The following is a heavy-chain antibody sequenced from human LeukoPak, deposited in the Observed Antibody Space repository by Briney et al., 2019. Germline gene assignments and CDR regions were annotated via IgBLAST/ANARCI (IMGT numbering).Heavy chain of an antibody. J-gene: IGHJ3*02. CDR2: ISSSGSTI. CDR1: GFTFSSYE. CDR3: ASLPVRDDAFDI. D-gene: IGHD6-19*01. V-gene: IGHV3-48*03. Sequence: GGSLRLSCAASGFTFSSYEMNWVRQAPGKGLEWVSYISSSGSTIYYADSVKGRFTISRDNAKNSLYLQMNSLRAEDTAVYYCASLPVRDDAFDIWGQGTMVTASS.